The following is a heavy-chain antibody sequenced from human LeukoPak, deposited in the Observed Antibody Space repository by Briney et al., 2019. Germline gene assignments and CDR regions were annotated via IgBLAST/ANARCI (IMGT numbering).Heavy chain of an antibody. J-gene: IGHJ4*02. CDR1: GFSFSNYA. Sequence: QSGGSLRLSCVASGFSFSNYAMSWVRQAPGKGLEWVSAISDGGRSTYQADSVRGRFTISRDNSKNTLYLQMNSLRADDTAVYYCAKAQGLRYCSGASCYPFDYWGQGTLVTVSS. CDR3: AKAQGLRYCSGASCYPFDY. CDR2: ISDGGRST. V-gene: IGHV3-23*01. D-gene: IGHD2-15*01.